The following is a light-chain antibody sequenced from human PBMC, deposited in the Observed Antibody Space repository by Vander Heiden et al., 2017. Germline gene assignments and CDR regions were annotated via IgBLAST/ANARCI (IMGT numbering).Light chain of an antibody. CDR1: GSDIGRYNL. CDR2: EVS. CDR3: CSYAYAGTSTYV. V-gene: IGLV2-23*02. Sequence: QSALTQPASVSGSPGQSITISCTGTGSDIGRYNLVSWYQQHAGKATKLMIYEVSQRPSGVSNRFSGSKSGNTASLTISGLQAEDEADYYCCSYAYAGTSTYVFGTGTKVTVL. J-gene: IGLJ1*01.